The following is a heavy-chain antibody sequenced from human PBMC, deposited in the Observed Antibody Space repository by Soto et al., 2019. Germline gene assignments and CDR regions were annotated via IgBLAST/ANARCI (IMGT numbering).Heavy chain of an antibody. Sequence: QVQLVQSGAEVKEPGSSVKVSCKASRGTFSSYTITWVRQAPGQGLEWMGRIIPILGIAKYAQKFQGRVTITADKTAGTAYMELNSLRSEDTAVYYCGRERGRITAAEIDYWGQGTLVTVSS. D-gene: IGHD6-13*01. V-gene: IGHV1-69*08. J-gene: IGHJ4*02. CDR1: RGTFSSYT. CDR2: IIPILGIA. CDR3: GRERGRITAAEIDY.